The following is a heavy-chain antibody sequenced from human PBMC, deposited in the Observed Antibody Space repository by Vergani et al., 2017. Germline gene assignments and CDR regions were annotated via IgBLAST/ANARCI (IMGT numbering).Heavy chain of an antibody. D-gene: IGHD6-13*01. CDR2: ISSSSSYI. V-gene: IGHV3-21*01. J-gene: IGHJ3*02. CDR1: GFTFSSYS. Sequence: VQLVESGGGVVQPGTSLRLSCAASGFTFSSYSMNWVRQAPGKGLEWVSSISSSSSYIYYADSVKGRFTISRDNAKNSLYLQMNSLRAEDTAVYYCARDRGSSWYSNAFDIWGQGTMVTVSS. CDR3: ARDRGSSWYSNAFDI.